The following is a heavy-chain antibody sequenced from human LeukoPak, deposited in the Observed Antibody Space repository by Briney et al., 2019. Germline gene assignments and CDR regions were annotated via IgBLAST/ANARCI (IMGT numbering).Heavy chain of an antibody. CDR2: IYYSGST. Sequence: SETLSFTCTVSGGSISSYYWSWIRQPPGKGLEWIGYIYYSGSTNYNPSLKSRVTISVDTSKNQFSLKLSSVTAADTAVYYCARGGSGSYYYFDYWGQGTLVTVSS. CDR1: GGSISSYY. V-gene: IGHV4-59*01. D-gene: IGHD1-26*01. CDR3: ARGGSGSYYYFDY. J-gene: IGHJ4*02.